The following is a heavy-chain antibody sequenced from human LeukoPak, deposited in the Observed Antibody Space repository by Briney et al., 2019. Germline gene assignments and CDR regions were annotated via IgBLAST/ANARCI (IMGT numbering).Heavy chain of an antibody. CDR1: GGTFSSYA. D-gene: IGHD3-22*01. CDR2: IIPILGIA. CDR3: ARGYYYDSSGYFS. J-gene: IGHJ4*02. Sequence: ASVKVSCKASGGTFSSYAISWVRQALGQGLEWMGRIIPILGIANYAQKFQGRVTITADKSTSTAHMELSSLRSEDTAVYYCARGYYYDSSGYFSWGQGTLVTVSS. V-gene: IGHV1-69*04.